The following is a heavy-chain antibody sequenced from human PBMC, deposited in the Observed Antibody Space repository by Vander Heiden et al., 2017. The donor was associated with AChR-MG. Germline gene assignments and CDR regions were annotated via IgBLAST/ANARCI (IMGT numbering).Heavy chain of an antibody. CDR3: AKDFYDSSGSHGPVDY. Sequence: EVQLVESGGGLVQPGRSLRLSCAASGFTFADYAMPGVRQAPGKGLEWVSGISWNSGSIGYADSVKGRFTISRDNAKNSLYLQMNSLRAEDTALYYCAKDFYDSSGSHGPVDYWGQGTLVTVSS. CDR1: GFTFADYA. V-gene: IGHV3-9*01. D-gene: IGHD3-22*01. CDR2: ISWNSGSI. J-gene: IGHJ4*02.